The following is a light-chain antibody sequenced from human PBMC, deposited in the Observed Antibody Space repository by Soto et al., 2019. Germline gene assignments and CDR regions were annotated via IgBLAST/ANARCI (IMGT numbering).Light chain of an antibody. CDR1: QSIANY. CDR3: QQSYNTPHT. Sequence: DIQMTQSPSSLSASVGDRVTITCRASQSIANYLHWYQQRPEQAPTLLIYAAYNLRNGVPSRFSGGGSGTHFTFTSSSLQPEDFATYFCQQSYNTPHTFGQGTKLEIK. V-gene: IGKV1-39*01. J-gene: IGKJ2*01. CDR2: AAY.